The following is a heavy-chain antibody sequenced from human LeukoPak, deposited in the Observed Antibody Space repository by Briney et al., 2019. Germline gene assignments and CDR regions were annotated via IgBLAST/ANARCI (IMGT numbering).Heavy chain of an antibody. J-gene: IGHJ4*02. D-gene: IGHD6-19*01. CDR1: GYTFTSYA. CDR3: AREAPGIAVAGEFDY. CDR2: INTNTGNP. V-gene: IGHV7-4-1*02. Sequence: GASVKVSCKASGYTFTSYAMNWVRQAPGQGLEWMGWINTNTGNPTYAQGFTGRFVFSLDTSVSTAYLQISSLKAEDTAVYYCAREAPGIAVAGEFDYWGQGTLVTVSS.